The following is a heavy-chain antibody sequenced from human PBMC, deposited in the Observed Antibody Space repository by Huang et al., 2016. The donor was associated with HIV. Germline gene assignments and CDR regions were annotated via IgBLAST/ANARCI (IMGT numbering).Heavy chain of an antibody. CDR1: GGTYNNA. CDR2: SIPILGTP. J-gene: IGHJ4*02. CDR3: ARGAPELDSHLDH. Sequence: QVQLVQSGAEVKKPGSSVKVSCKVSGGTYNNAISWVRQAPGQGLEWMGGSIPILGTPNYARKCQGRVTVTADESTSRAYMELSSLRSEDTAVYYGARGAPELDSHLDHWGQGTLVTVSS. D-gene: IGHD3-10*01. V-gene: IGHV1-69*13.